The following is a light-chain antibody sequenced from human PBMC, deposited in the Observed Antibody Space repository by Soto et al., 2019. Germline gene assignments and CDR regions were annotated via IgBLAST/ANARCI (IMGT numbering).Light chain of an antibody. CDR3: ASWDDGLV. J-gene: IGLJ2*01. CDR2: SND. Sequence: QTVVTQPPSASGTPGQRVTMSCSGSSSNIGSNTVNWYQQLPGTAPKLLIHSNDQRPSGVPERFSGSKSGTSASLAISGLQSEDEADYYCASWDDGLVFGGGTKLTVL. CDR1: SSNIGSNT. V-gene: IGLV1-44*01.